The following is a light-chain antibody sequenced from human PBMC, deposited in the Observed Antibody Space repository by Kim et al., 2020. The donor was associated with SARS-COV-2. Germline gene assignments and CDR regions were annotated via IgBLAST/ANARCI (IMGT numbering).Light chain of an antibody. CDR2: KAS. V-gene: IGKV1-5*03. J-gene: IGKJ3*01. CDR1: QSISSW. Sequence: DIQMTQSPSTLSASVGDRVIITCRASQSISSWLAWYQQKPGKAPKLLIYKASSLERGVPSKFSGSGSGTEFTLTISSLQPDDFASYSCQQYKSFPLTFGPGTKVDIK. CDR3: QQYKSFPLT.